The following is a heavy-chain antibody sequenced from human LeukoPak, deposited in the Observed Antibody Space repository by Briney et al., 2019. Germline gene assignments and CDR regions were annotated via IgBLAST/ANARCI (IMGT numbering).Heavy chain of an antibody. CDR3: ARRGNYGDNSDY. V-gene: IGHV1-2*02. CDR2: INPNSGST. Sequence: ASVKVSCKASGYTFTGYYMHWVRQAPGQGLEWMGWINPNSGSTNYAQKFQGRVTMTRDTSISTSFMDLSGLRSDDTAVYYCARRGNYGDNSDYWGQGTLVTVS. J-gene: IGHJ4*02. CDR1: GYTFTGYY. D-gene: IGHD4-17*01.